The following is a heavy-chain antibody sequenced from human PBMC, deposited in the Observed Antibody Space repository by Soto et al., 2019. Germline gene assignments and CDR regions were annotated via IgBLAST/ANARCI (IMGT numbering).Heavy chain of an antibody. Sequence: QVQLVQSGAEVKKPGASVKVSCKASGYTFTDYYIHWVRQAPGQGLEWMGRINPNTVDTSFAPKFQGRVTMTRDTSISTAYMQLIRLRSDDTAVYYCARDWYYYDSSGYSKPDLYYYYGMDVGCQGTTFTLSS. J-gene: IGHJ6*02. D-gene: IGHD3-22*01. V-gene: IGHV1-2*06. CDR1: GYTFTDYY. CDR2: INPNTVDT. CDR3: ARDWYYYDSSGYSKPDLYYYYGMDV.